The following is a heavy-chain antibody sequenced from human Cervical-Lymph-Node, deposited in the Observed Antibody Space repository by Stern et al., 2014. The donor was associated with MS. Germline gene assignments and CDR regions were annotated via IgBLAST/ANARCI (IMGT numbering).Heavy chain of an antibody. V-gene: IGHV4-59*01. CDR3: ARGATQAFDP. CDR2: IYYSGST. Sequence: VQLQESGPGLVKPSETLSLTCTVSGGSISSYYWSWIRQPPGKGLEWIGDIYYSGSTNYNPSLKSRVTISVDTSKNQFSLKLSSVTAADTAVYYCARGATQAFDPWGQGTLVTVSS. CDR1: GGSISSYY. J-gene: IGHJ5*02.